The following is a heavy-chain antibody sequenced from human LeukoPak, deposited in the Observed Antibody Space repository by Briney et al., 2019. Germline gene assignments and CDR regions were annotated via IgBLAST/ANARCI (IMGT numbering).Heavy chain of an antibody. CDR3: ARDGGYSYYYYYMDV. J-gene: IGHJ6*03. D-gene: IGHD5-18*01. Sequence: ASVKVSCKASGYTFTSYYMRWVRQAPGQGLEWMGIINPSGGSTSYAQKFQDRVTMTRDTSTSTVYMELSSLRSEDTAVYYCARDGGYSYYYYYMDVWGKGTTVTVSS. V-gene: IGHV1-46*01. CDR1: GYTFTSYY. CDR2: INPSGGST.